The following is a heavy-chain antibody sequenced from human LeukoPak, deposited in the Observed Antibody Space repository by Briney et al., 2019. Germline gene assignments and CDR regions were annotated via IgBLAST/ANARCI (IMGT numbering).Heavy chain of an antibody. V-gene: IGHV1-69*04. J-gene: IGHJ4*02. CDR2: IIPILGIA. CDR1: GGTFSSYT. D-gene: IGHD6-6*01. CDR3: ARDPPMWNSSSSVDY. Sequence: ASVKVSCKASGGTFSSYTISWLRQAPGQGLEWMGRIIPILGIANYAQKFQGRVTITADKSTNTAYMELSSLRSEDTAVYYCARDPPMWNSSSSVDYWGQGTLVTVSS.